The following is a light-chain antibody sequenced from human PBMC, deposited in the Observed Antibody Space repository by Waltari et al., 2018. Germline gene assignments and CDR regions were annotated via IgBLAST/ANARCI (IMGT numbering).Light chain of an antibody. CDR3: MFWPSNVWV. CDR1: RDLNVGDFT. CDR2: SNSDSAK. V-gene: IGLV5-37*01. J-gene: IGLJ3*02. Sequence: QPVLTQPPSSSPSPGESARLTRTLPRDLNVGDFTIYWYQQKPGSPPRFLLHSNSDSAKAQGSGVPSRFSGSKDASANAGILLISGLQSEDEAYYYCMFWPSNVWVFGGGTKLTVL.